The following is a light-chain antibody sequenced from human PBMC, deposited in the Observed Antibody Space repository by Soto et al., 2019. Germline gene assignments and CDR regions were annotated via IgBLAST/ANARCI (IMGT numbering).Light chain of an antibody. CDR3: SSYTTRSTNV. V-gene: IGLV2-18*02. CDR1: SSDVRSYNG. J-gene: IGLJ1*01. Sequence: LTQPRSVSGSPVHSLPISCTGNSSDVRSYNGVSSYQQPPRTAPKLMIYDVFNRPSGVPDRFSGSKSGKTASLTISGLQAEDEGDYYCSSYTTRSTNVFGTGTKV. CDR2: DVF.